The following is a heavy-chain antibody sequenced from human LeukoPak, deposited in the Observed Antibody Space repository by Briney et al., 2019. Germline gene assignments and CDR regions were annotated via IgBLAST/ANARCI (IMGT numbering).Heavy chain of an antibody. CDR1: GFMFRHYV. CDR2: ISSSSSII. D-gene: IGHD2-21*02. CDR3: ARDRGVVVTATFDY. Sequence: GGSLRLSCVTSGFMFRHYVLIWVRQAPGKGLEWVSYISSSSSIIYYADSVKGRFTISRDNAKNSLYLRMNSLRAEDTAVYYCARDRGVVVTATFDYWGQGTLVTVSS. V-gene: IGHV3-48*01. J-gene: IGHJ4*02.